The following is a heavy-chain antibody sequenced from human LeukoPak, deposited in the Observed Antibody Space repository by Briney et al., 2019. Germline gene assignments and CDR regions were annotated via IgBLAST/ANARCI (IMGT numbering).Heavy chain of an antibody. CDR1: GFTFSSYD. CDR2: ISYDGSNK. V-gene: IGHV3-30-3*01. J-gene: IGHJ4*02. Sequence: GRSLRLSCAASGFTFSSYDMHWVRQAPGKGLEWVAVISYDGSNKYHADSVKGRFTISRDNSKNTLYLQMNSLTSEDTAVYYCASGDDTSGYYYLFDYWAREPWSPSPQ. D-gene: IGHD3-22*01. CDR3: ASGDDTSGYYYLFDY.